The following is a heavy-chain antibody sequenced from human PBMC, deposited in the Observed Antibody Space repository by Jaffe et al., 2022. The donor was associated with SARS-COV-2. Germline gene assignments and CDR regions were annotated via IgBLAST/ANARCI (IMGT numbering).Heavy chain of an antibody. Sequence: EVHLVESGGGLVQPGGSLRLSCAASGFAFSSNWMSWVRQAPGKGLEWVAYINQDGSKTDYVDSVKGRFTISRDNAKDSLYLQMNSLRAEDTAVYYCARDGFVATTDHWGQGTLVTVSS. CDR1: GFAFSSNW. CDR3: ARDGFVATTDH. J-gene: IGHJ4*02. V-gene: IGHV3-7*01. D-gene: IGHD1-26*01. CDR2: INQDGSKT.